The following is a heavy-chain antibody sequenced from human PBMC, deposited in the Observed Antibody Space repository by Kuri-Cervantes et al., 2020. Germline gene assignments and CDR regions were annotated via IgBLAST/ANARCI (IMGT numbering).Heavy chain of an antibody. CDR1: GGTFSSYA. CDR3: ARSYDTSGYANSLDS. V-gene: IGHV1-69*05. Sequence: SVKVSCKASGGTFSSYAISWVRQAPGQGLEWMGGIIPIFGTANYAQNFQGRATMTTDTSTSTSFMELRSLRSDDTAVYYCARSYDTSGYANSLDSWGRGTLVTVSS. J-gene: IGHJ4*02. CDR2: IIPIFGTA. D-gene: IGHD3-22*01.